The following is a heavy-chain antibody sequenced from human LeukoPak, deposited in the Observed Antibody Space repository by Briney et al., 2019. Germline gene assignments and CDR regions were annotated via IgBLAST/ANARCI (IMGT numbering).Heavy chain of an antibody. CDR3: ARGPYYYGSGTSYDMDV. D-gene: IGHD3-10*01. Sequence: SETLSLTCAVYGGSFSGYYWSWIRQPPGKGLEWIGEINHSGSTNYNPSLKSRVTISLDTSKNQFSLRLSSVTAADTAVYYCARGPYYYGSGTSYDMDVWGHRTTVTVSS. CDR1: GGSFSGYY. J-gene: IGHJ6*02. V-gene: IGHV4-34*01. CDR2: INHSGST.